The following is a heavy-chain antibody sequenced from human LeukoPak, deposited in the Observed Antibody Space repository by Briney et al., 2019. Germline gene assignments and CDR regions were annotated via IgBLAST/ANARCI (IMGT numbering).Heavy chain of an antibody. Sequence: PGGSLRLSCAASGFTFSSYWMHWVRQAPGKGLVWVSHINSDGSRTNFADSVKGRFTISRDNSKNTLYLQMNSLRAEDTAVHYCAKAWDLEMATISHWGQGALVTVSS. V-gene: IGHV3-74*01. D-gene: IGHD5-24*01. CDR3: AKAWDLEMATISH. CDR2: INSDGSRT. CDR1: GFTFSSYW. J-gene: IGHJ4*02.